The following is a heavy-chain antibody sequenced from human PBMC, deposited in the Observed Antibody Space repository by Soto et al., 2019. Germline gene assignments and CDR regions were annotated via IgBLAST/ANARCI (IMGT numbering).Heavy chain of an antibody. D-gene: IGHD2-15*01. V-gene: IGHV4-39*01. J-gene: IGHJ5*02. CDR3: AGSSIVVVVAATDLNWFDP. CDR2: IYYSGST. CDR1: GGSISSSSYY. Sequence: SETLSLTCTVSGGSISSSSYYWGWIRQPPGKGLEWIGSIYYSGSTYYNPSLKSRVTISVDTSKNQFSLKLSSVTAADTAVYYCAGSSIVVVVAATDLNWFDPWGQGTLVTVSS.